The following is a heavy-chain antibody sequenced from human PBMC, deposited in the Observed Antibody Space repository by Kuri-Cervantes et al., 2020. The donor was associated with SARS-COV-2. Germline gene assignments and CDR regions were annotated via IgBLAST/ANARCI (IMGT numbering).Heavy chain of an antibody. CDR1: GYTFTSYY. J-gene: IGHJ3*02. Sequence: GGSLRLSCKASGYTFTSYYMHWVRQAPGQGLEWMGIINPSGGSTSYAQKFQGRVTMTRDTSTSTVYMELSSLRSEDTAVYYCARDSLAEWLGDAFDIWGQGTMVTVSS. CDR2: INPSGGST. CDR3: ARDSLAEWLGDAFDI. D-gene: IGHD3-3*01. V-gene: IGHV1-46*01.